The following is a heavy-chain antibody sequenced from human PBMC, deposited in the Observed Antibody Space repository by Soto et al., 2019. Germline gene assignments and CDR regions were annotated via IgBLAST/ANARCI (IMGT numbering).Heavy chain of an antibody. Sequence: EVQLVESGGGLVKPGGSLRLSCAASGFTFSTYSMNWVRQAPGKGLEWVSSIDKSSSYIYYADSVKGRFTISRDNAKNSLHLQMNSLRAEDTAVYYCARGRGTPMGWGYYFDYWGQGTPVTVSS. D-gene: IGHD5-18*01. CDR2: IDKSSSYI. CDR1: GFTFSTYS. V-gene: IGHV3-21*01. J-gene: IGHJ4*02. CDR3: ARGRGTPMGWGYYFDY.